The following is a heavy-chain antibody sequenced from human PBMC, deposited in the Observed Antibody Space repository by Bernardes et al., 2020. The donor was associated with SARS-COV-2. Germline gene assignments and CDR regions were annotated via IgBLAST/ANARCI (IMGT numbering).Heavy chain of an antibody. V-gene: IGHV1-24*01. CDR2: FDPEDGET. CDR3: ATGPRWWSSYYFDY. D-gene: IGHD2-15*01. Sequence: ASVKVSCKVSGYTLTELSMHWVRQAPGKGLEWMGGFDPEDGETIYAQKFQGRVTMTEDTSTDTAYMELSSLRSEDTAVYYCATGPRWWSSYYFDYWGQGTLVTVSS. CDR1: GYTLTELS. J-gene: IGHJ4*02.